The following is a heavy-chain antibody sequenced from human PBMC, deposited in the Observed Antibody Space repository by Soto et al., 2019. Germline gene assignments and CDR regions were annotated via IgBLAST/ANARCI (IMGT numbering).Heavy chain of an antibody. J-gene: IGHJ4*02. V-gene: IGHV2-5*01. D-gene: IGHD5-18*01. CDR1: GFSLTTSGLG. CDR2: IFWNDDE. Sequence: ESGPTLVNPTQTLTLTCTFSGFSLTTSGLGVGWIRQPPGKALEWLALIFWNDDERYSPSLNSRLTITKDTSKNQVVLTMTNMDPVDTATYYCVDTGYSYDPFGYWGRGTLVTVSS. CDR3: VDTGYSYDPFGY.